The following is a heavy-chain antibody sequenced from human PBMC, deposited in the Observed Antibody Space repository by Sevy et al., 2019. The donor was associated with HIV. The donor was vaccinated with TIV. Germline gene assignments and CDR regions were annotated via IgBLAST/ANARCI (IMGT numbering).Heavy chain of an antibody. V-gene: IGHV3-30-3*01. J-gene: IGHJ6*03. CDR1: GFTFSSYV. CDR2: ISYDGSNK. D-gene: IGHD3-16*02. Sequence: GGSLRLSCAASGFTFSSYVMHWVRQAPGKGLEWVAVISYDGSNKYYADSVKGRFTISRDNSKNTLYLQMNSLRAEDTAGYYCARGGRDDYVWGSYRRSGERQPSYYYYYYMDVWGKGTTVTVSS. CDR3: ARGGRDDYVWGSYRRSGERQPSYYYYYYMDV.